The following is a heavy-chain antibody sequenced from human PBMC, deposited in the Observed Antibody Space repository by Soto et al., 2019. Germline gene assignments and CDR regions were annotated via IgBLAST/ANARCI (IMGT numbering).Heavy chain of an antibody. CDR1: GFTFSSYW. J-gene: IGHJ4*02. Sequence: SVGSLRLSCVASGFTFSSYWMHWVRQAPGKGLVWVSQINSEGTRSEHADSVKGRFTISRDNAKNTLYLQMNDLRAEDTAVYYCARDYDSGGYHSTFWGQGALVTVSS. CDR2: INSEGTRS. CDR3: ARDYDSGGYHSTF. D-gene: IGHD3-22*01. V-gene: IGHV3-74*01.